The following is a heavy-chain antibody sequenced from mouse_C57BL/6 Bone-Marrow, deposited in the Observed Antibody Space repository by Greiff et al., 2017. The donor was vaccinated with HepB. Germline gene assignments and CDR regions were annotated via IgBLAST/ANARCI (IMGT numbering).Heavy chain of an antibody. V-gene: IGHV1-15*01. J-gene: IGHJ1*03. CDR1: GYTFTDYE. D-gene: IGHD2-4*01. CDR3: TGRWDYDGYFDV. Sequence: VKLVESGAELVRPGASVTLSCKASGYTFTDYEMHWVKQTPVHGLEWIGAIDPETGGTAYNQKFKGKAILTADKSSSTAYMELRSLTSEDSAVYYCTGRWDYDGYFDVWGTGTTVTVSS. CDR2: IDPETGGT.